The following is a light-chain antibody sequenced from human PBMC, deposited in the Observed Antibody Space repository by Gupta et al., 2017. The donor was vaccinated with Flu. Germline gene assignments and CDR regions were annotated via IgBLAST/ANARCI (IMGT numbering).Light chain of an antibody. J-gene: IGLJ2*01. CDR2: KDN. CDR3: QSADSSETYVV. V-gene: IGLV3-25*03. CDR1: ALPNQF. Sequence: SYELTQPPSVSVSPGQTARITCSGDALPNQFAYRYQQRPGQAPLLVIRKDNERPSGIPERFSGSSSGTIATLTISGVQAEDEADYYCQSADSSETYVVFGGGTRLTVL.